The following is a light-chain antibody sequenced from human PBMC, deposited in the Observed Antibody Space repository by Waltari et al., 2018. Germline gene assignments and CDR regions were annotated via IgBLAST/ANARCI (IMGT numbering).Light chain of an antibody. CDR1: PYISKH. CDR2: GAS. J-gene: IGKJ2*02. CDR3: QQYNTWPPST. Sequence: EIVMTQSPAALSVSSGERATLPCRASPYISKHLAWYHHKPAQPPRLLISGASTRATGVPARFSGSGSGTEFSLTISSLQSEDSAIYFCQQYNTWPPSTFGQGTKLEIK. V-gene: IGKV3-15*01.